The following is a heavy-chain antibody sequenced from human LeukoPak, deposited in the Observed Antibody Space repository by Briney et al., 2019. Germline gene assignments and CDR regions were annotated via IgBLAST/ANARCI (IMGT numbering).Heavy chain of an antibody. CDR3: AREPSTVTTPRLYYMDV. CDR1: GGSISSSSYY. J-gene: IGHJ6*03. CDR2: IYYSGST. D-gene: IGHD4-17*01. V-gene: IGHV4-39*07. Sequence: PSETLSLTCTVSGGSISSSSYYWGWIRQPPGKGLEWIGSIYYSGSTYYNPSLKSRVTISVDTSKNQFSLKLSSVTAADTAVYYCAREPSTVTTPRLYYMDVWGKGTTVTISS.